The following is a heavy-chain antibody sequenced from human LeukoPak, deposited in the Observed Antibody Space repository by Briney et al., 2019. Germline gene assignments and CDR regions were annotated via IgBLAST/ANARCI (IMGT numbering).Heavy chain of an antibody. D-gene: IGHD3-3*01. CDR1: GFTFSSYS. J-gene: IGHJ3*02. CDR2: ISSSSSYI. CDR3: ARTDRTGALGRFRMRSDAFDI. Sequence: PGGSLRLSCAASGFTFSSYSMNWVRQAPGKGLEWVSSISSSSSYIYYADSVKGRFTISRDNSKNTLYLQMDSLRAEDTAVYYCARTDRTGALGRFRMRSDAFDIWGQGTMVTVSS. V-gene: IGHV3-21*04.